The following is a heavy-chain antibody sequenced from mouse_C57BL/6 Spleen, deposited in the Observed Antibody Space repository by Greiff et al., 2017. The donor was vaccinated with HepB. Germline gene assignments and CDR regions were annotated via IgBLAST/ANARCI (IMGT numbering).Heavy chain of an antibody. V-gene: IGHV1-59*01. CDR2: IDPSDSYT. Sequence: VQLQQPGAELVRPGTSVKLSCKASGYTFTSYWMHWVKQRPGQGLEGIGVIDPSDSYTNYNQKFKGKATLTVDTSSSTAYMQLSSLTSEDSAVYYCARGGGSSYGSAMDYWGQGTSVTVSS. D-gene: IGHD1-1*01. CDR3: ARGGGSSYGSAMDY. CDR1: GYTFTSYW. J-gene: IGHJ4*01.